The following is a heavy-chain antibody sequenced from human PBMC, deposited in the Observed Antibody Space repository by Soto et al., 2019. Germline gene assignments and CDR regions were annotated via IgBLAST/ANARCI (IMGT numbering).Heavy chain of an antibody. Sequence: GGSLRLSCAASGFTFSSYSMNWVRQAPGKGLEWVSSISSSSSYIYYADSVKGRFTISRDNAKNSLYLQMNSLRAEDTAVYYCARARNYYDFWSGYYFPPDYWGQGTLVT. J-gene: IGHJ4*02. CDR2: ISSSSSYI. CDR1: GFTFSSYS. D-gene: IGHD3-3*01. V-gene: IGHV3-21*01. CDR3: ARARNYYDFWSGYYFPPDY.